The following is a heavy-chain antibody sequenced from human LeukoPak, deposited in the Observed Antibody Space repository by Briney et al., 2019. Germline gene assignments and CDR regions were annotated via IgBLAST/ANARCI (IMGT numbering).Heavy chain of an antibody. D-gene: IGHD2-2*01. CDR2: INHSGST. CDR3: ARARYCSSTSCYWGIDY. V-gene: IGHV4-39*07. J-gene: IGHJ4*02. CDR1: GGSISSSSYY. Sequence: SETLSLTCTVSGGSISSSSYYWSWIRQPPGKGLEWIGEINHSGSTNYNPSLKSRVTISVDTSKNQFSLKLSSVTAADTAVYYCARARYCSSTSCYWGIDYWGQGTLVTVSS.